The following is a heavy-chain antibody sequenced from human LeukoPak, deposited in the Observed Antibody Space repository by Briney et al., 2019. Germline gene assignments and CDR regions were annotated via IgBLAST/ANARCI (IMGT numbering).Heavy chain of an antibody. CDR2: ISGTGGST. CDR3: ATSSTTYGSGNYDSRAFED. J-gene: IGHJ4*02. Sequence: GASLRLSCAASGFTFSNYAMSWVRQAPGKGLEWVSVISGTGGSTYYADSVKGRFTISRDNSKNTVYVQMNSLRVEDTAVYYCATSSTTYGSGNYDSRAFEDWGQGTLVTVSS. CDR1: GFTFSNYA. D-gene: IGHD3-10*01. V-gene: IGHV3-23*01.